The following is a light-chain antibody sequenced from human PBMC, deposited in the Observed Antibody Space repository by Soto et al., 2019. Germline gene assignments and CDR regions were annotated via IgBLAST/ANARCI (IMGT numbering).Light chain of an antibody. V-gene: IGKV3-20*01. CDR1: QTVSSTY. Sequence: ENVLTQSPGTLSLSPGERATLSCRASQTVSSTYLAWYQQKPGQAPRLLIYGASTRATGIPARFSGSGSGTDFTLTINRLEPEDFAVYYCQQYVTSRRTFGPGTKVDIK. J-gene: IGKJ1*01. CDR2: GAS. CDR3: QQYVTSRRT.